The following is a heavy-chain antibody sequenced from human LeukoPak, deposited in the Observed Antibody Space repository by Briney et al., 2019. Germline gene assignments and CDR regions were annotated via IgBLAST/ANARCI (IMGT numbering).Heavy chain of an antibody. CDR3: TKDPNGDYIGAFDP. Sequence: SGGSPRLSCAASGFSFSSFAMTWVRQAPGKGLEWVSSITGGHYATYNTDSVKGRFTISRDNAKNTLYLQMNSLRADDTAIYYCTKDPNGDYIGAFDPWGQGTLVTVSS. CDR1: GFSFSSFA. J-gene: IGHJ5*02. V-gene: IGHV3-23*01. D-gene: IGHD4-17*01. CDR2: ITGGHYAT.